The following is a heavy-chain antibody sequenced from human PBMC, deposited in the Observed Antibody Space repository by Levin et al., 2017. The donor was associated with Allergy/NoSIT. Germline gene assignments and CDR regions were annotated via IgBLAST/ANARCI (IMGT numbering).Heavy chain of an antibody. J-gene: IGHJ6*03. Sequence: GESLKISCAASGFTFSNAWMSWVRQAPGKGLEWVGRIKSKTDGGTTDYAAPVKGRFTISRDDSKNTLYLRMNSLKTEDTAVYYCTTSRYYYYYYMDAWGKGTTVNVS. CDR2: IKSKTDGGTT. CDR3: TTSRYYYYYYMDA. CDR1: GFTFSNAW. V-gene: IGHV3-15*01.